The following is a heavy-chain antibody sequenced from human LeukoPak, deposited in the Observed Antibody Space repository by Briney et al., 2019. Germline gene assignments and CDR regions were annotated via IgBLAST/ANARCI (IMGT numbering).Heavy chain of an antibody. CDR2: IYYSGST. CDR3: ARGGRWLQYLYYFDY. Sequence: SETLSLTCTVSGGSISSYYWSWIRQPPGKGLEWIGYIYYSGSTNYNPSLKSRVTISVDTSKNQFPLKLSSVTAADTAVYYCARGGRWLQYLYYFDYWGQGTLVTVSS. V-gene: IGHV4-59*01. CDR1: GGSISSYY. D-gene: IGHD5-24*01. J-gene: IGHJ4*02.